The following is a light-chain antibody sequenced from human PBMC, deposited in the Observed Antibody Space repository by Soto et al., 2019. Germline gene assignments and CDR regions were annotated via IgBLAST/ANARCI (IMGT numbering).Light chain of an antibody. V-gene: IGKV3-11*01. CDR1: QSVSGY. CDR3: QQRSIWPWT. Sequence: EIVLTQSPATLSLSPGERATPSCRASQSVSGYLTWYQHKPGQAPRLLIYDTSNRATGIPARFSGSGSGTDFTLTISSLEPEDFAVYYCQQRSIWPWTFGQGTKVDIK. J-gene: IGKJ1*01. CDR2: DTS.